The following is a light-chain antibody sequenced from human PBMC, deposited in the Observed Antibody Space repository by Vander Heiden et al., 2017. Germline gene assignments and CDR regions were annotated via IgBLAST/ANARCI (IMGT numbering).Light chain of an antibody. V-gene: IGLV2-8*01. J-gene: IGLJ1*01. CDR1: SSDIGSYNF. CDR2: EVD. CDR3: VSYGGNDNFYV. Sequence: QSALTQPHSASASPGQSFPISCTGASSDIGSYNFVSWYQQYPGKVPRLILFEVDKRPSGVPHRFSGSKSGNTASLTVSGLQAEDEADYYCVSYGGNDNFYVFGTGTALTVL.